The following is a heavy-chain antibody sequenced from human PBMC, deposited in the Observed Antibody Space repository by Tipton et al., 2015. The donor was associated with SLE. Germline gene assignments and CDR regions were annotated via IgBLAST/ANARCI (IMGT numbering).Heavy chain of an antibody. J-gene: IGHJ4*02. V-gene: IGHV3-23*01. Sequence: LSLTCSASGFTFSSYGIPWVRQAPGKGLEWVAAVGESGTGTYYADSVKGRFTISRDNSKNTLYLQMNSLRAEDTAVYYCARVLYYFDYWGQGTLVTVSS. CDR2: VGESGTGT. CDR1: GFTFSSYG. CDR3: ARVLYYFDY.